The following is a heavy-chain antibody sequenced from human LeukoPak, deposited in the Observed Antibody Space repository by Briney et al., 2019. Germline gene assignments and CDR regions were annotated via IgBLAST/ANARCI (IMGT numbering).Heavy chain of an antibody. V-gene: IGHV3-13*01. CDR3: VRGALPGDNWYFDL. Sequence: PGGSLRLSCATSGFPFIAYDMPWVRQAPGKGLEWVSAFGSAGDTYYPGAVKGRFIISRDYATNSLFLQMNSLRAGDTAVYFCVRGALPGDNWYFDLWGRGTLVVVSS. CDR2: FGSAGDT. CDR1: GFPFIAYD. J-gene: IGHJ2*01.